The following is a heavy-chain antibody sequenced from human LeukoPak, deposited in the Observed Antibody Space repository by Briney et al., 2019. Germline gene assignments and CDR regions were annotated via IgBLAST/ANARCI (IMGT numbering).Heavy chain of an antibody. J-gene: IGHJ4*02. CDR1: GFTFSSYW. D-gene: IGHD2-21*01. CDR2: INSDGSGA. CDR3: ARDVVVGPKSRTLDY. V-gene: IGHV3-74*01. Sequence: PGGSLRLSCAASGFTFSSYWMYWVRQAPGKGLVWVSRINSDGSGALYAGSVKGRFTISRDNAKNTLYLQMNSLRADDTAMYFCARDVVVGPKSRTLDYWGQGALVTVSS.